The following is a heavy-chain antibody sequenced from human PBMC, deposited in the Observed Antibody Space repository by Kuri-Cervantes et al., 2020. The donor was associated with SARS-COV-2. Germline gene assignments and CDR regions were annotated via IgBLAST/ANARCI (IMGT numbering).Heavy chain of an antibody. D-gene: IGHD5-18*01. CDR2: ISTYNGNT. J-gene: IGHJ4*02. CDR3: AREIQLWKPIDY. Sequence: GESLKISCKASGYTFTGYYMHWVRQAPGQGLEWMGWISTYNGNTNYAQKLQGRVTMTTDTSTSTAYMELRSLRSDDTAVYYCAREIQLWKPIDYWGQGTLVTVSS. CDR1: GYTFTGYY. V-gene: IGHV1-18*04.